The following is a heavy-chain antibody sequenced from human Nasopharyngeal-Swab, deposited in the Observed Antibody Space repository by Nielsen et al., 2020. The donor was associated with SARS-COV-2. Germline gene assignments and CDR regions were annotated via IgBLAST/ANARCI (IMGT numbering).Heavy chain of an antibody. J-gene: IGHJ4*02. D-gene: IGHD4-11*01. V-gene: IGHV4-4*02. CDR3: AGAIHYSLHC. Sequence: SETLPLTCAVSGDSISSGNWWTWVRQSPGKGLEWIGEMHHTGITNYSPSLKSRVTISVDKSKNQFSLNLNSVTAADSAVYYCAGAIHYSLHCWGQGTLVTVSS. CDR2: MHHTGIT. CDR1: GDSISSGNW.